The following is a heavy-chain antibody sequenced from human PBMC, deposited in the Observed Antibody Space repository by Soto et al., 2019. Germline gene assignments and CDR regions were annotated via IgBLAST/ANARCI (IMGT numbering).Heavy chain of an antibody. CDR1: GDSISNGAHL. Sequence: PSETLSLTCTVSGDSISNGAHLWTWIRQRPGEGLEWIGYISHNMGAYHRPSLESRVTMSVDRSKNLFSLKLSSLTAADTAIYFCARATRVTTSGTTAYYFDYWGQGTLVTVSS. CDR3: ARATRVTTSGTTAYYFDY. J-gene: IGHJ4*02. V-gene: IGHV4-31*03. D-gene: IGHD4-17*01. CDR2: ISHNMGA.